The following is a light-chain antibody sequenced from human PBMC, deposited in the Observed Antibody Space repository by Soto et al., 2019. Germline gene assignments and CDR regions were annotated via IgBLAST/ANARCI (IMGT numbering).Light chain of an antibody. CDR3: GTWDSSLSAGV. Sequence: QSVLTQPPSVSAAPGQKVTISCCGSSSNIGNNYISWYQQLPGTAPKLLIYDNHKRPSGIPDRFSGSKSGTSATLGITGLQTGDEADYYCGTWDSSLSAGVFGGGTKLTVL. J-gene: IGLJ2*01. V-gene: IGLV1-51*01. CDR2: DNH. CDR1: SSNIGNNY.